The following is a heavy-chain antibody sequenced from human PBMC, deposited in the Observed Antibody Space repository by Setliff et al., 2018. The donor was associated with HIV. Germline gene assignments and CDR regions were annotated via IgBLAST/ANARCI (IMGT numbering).Heavy chain of an antibody. CDR2: ISGGFA. J-gene: IGHJ3*02. CDR1: GFSLSNSD. D-gene: IGHD6-19*01. Sequence: GGSLRLSCAASGFSLSNSDVNWARQAPGKGLEWVSSISGGFAYFADSVKGRFRLTKDDSKEILYLEMDTLRADDSALYYCAKDLSVRGSGFKGASAIWGQGTKVTVSS. CDR3: AKDLSVRGSGFKGASAI. V-gene: IGHV3-23*01.